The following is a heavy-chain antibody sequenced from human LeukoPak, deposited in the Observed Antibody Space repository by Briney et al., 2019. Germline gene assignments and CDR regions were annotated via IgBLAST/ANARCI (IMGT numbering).Heavy chain of an antibody. CDR2: IYHSGST. Sequence: SETLSLTCTVSGYSISSGYYWGWIRQPPGKGLEWIGSIYHSGSTYYNPSLKSRVTISVDTSKNQFSLKLSSVTAADTAVYYCARDFWSDHSWFDPWGQGTLVTVSS. V-gene: IGHV4-38-2*02. D-gene: IGHD3-3*01. CDR1: GYSISSGYY. J-gene: IGHJ5*02. CDR3: ARDFWSDHSWFDP.